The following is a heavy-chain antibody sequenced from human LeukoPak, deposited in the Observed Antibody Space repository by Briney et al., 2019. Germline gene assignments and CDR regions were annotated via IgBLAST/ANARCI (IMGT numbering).Heavy chain of an antibody. CDR1: GFTFSSYS. J-gene: IGHJ6*02. V-gene: IGHV3-21*01. Sequence: GGSLRLSCAASGFTFSSYSMNWVRQAPGKGLEWVSSISSSSSYIYYADSVKGRCTISRDNAKNSLYLQMNSLRAEDTAVYYCARWGVVVAATPGYYGMDVWGQGTTVTVSS. CDR3: ARWGVVVAATPGYYGMDV. D-gene: IGHD2-15*01. CDR2: ISSSSSYI.